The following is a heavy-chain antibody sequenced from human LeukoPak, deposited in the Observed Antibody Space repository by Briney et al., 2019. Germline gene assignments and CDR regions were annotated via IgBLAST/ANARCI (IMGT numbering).Heavy chain of an antibody. CDR1: GFTFSNYG. Sequence: GGSRRLSCAASGFTFSNYGMHWVRQAPGKGLEWVAFIQDDGNNEYYADSVKGRFTISRDNSKNTLYLQMNSLRAEDTAVYYCASQQYSSSWGYYYYMDVWGKGTTVTVSS. CDR2: IQDDGNNE. V-gene: IGHV3-30*02. CDR3: ASQQYSSSWGYYYYMDV. D-gene: IGHD6-13*01. J-gene: IGHJ6*03.